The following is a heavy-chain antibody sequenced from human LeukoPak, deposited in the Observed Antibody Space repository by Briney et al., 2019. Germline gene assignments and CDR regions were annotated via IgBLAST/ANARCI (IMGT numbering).Heavy chain of an antibody. CDR2: ISSSSSYI. Sequence: GGSPRLSCAASGFTFSSYSMNWVRQAPGKGLEWVSSISSSSSYIYYADSVKGRFTISRDNAKNSLYLQMNSLRAEDTAVYYCAELGITMIGGVWGKGTTVTISS. D-gene: IGHD3-10*02. J-gene: IGHJ6*04. V-gene: IGHV3-21*01. CDR3: AELGITMIGGV. CDR1: GFTFSSYS.